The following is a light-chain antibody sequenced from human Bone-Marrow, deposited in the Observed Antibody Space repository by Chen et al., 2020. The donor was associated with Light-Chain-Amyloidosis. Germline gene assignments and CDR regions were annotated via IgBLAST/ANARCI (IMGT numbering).Light chain of an antibody. CDR2: RDT. CDR3: QSADSSGTYEVI. Sequence: SYELTQPPSVSVSPGQTARITCSGDDLPTKYAYWYQQKPGQAPVLGIHRDTERPSGISERFSGSSSGTTATLTISGVQAEDEAYYHCQSADSSGTYEVIFGGGTKLTVL. V-gene: IGLV3-25*03. J-gene: IGLJ2*01. CDR1: DLPTKY.